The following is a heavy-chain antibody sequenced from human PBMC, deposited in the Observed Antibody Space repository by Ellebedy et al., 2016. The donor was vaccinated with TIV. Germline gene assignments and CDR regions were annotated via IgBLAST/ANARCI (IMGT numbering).Heavy chain of an antibody. CDR1: GGTFSSYA. D-gene: IGHD3-3*01. J-gene: IGHJ3*02. CDR3: ARVRGGYYDFWSGADAFDI. CDR2: IIPIFGTA. Sequence: SVKVSXKASGGTFSSYAISWVRQAPGQGLEWMGGIIPIFGTANYAQKFQGRVTITADESTSTAYMELSSLRSEDTAVYYCARVRGGYYDFWSGADAFDIWGQGTMVTVSS. V-gene: IGHV1-69*13.